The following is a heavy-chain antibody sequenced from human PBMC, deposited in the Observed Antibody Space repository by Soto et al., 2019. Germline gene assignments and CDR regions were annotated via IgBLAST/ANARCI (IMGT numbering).Heavy chain of an antibody. D-gene: IGHD5-12*01. CDR1: GGTFSSYA. CDR2: IIPLFGTE. Sequence: QVQLVQSGAEVKKPGSSVKVSCKASGGTFSSYAISWVRQAPGQGLEWMGGIIPLFGTENYAQKFQGRVTITADESASTAYMELSSLRSEDTAVYYCARAGRCGSAVYYGGMDVWGQGTTVTVSS. V-gene: IGHV1-69*12. CDR3: ARAGRCGSAVYYGGMDV. J-gene: IGHJ6*01.